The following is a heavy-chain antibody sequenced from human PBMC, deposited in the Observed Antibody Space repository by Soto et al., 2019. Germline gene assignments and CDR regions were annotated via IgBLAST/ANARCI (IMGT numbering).Heavy chain of an antibody. CDR2: IKNDGSSA. J-gene: IGHJ4*02. V-gene: IGHV3-74*01. CDR1: GFTFSNYW. Sequence: EVQLVESVGDLVQPGGSLRLSCLASGFTFSNYWMHWVRQPPGKGLEWVSRIKNDGSSAYYADSVKGRFTISRDNAKNTLYLQMNSLRVEDTAVYYCTRGDGDYHDGNGYLGRHWGQGTLVTVSS. CDR3: TRGDGDYHDGNGYLGRH. D-gene: IGHD3-22*01.